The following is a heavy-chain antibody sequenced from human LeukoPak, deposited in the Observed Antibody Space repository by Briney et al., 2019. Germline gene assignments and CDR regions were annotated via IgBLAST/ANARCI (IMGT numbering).Heavy chain of an antibody. CDR1: EFTFTSYE. CDR3: ARGPSIAARYDAFDI. CDR2: ISISGNTI. D-gene: IGHD6-6*01. Sequence: GGSLRLSCAASEFTFTSYELNWVRQAPGKGLEWVSYISISGNTISYADSVKGRFTISRDNAKNSLYLQVISLRAEDTAVYYCARGPSIAARYDAFDIWGQGTMVTVSS. V-gene: IGHV3-48*03. J-gene: IGHJ3*02.